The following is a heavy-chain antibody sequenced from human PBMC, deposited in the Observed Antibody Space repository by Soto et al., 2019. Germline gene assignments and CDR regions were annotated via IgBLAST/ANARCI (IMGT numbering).Heavy chain of an antibody. D-gene: IGHD6-19*01. CDR3: AKEQGQWLAPLNFDY. CDR1: GFTFSSYA. Sequence: GGSLRLSCAASGFTFSSYAMSWVRQAPGKGLEWVSAISGSGGSTYYADSVEGRFTISRGNSKNTLYLQMNSLRAEDTAVYYCAKEQGQWLAPLNFDYWGQGTLVTVSS. J-gene: IGHJ4*02. V-gene: IGHV3-23*01. CDR2: ISGSGGST.